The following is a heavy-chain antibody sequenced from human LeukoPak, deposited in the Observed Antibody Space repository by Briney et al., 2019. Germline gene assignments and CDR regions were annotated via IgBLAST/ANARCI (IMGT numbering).Heavy chain of an antibody. CDR1: GYTFIAYY. CDR2: INPNSGNT. V-gene: IGHV1-8*03. J-gene: IGHJ5*02. Sequence: GASVKVSCKASGYTFIAYYMFWVLQAPGQGLEWMGWINPNSGNTAYAQKFQGRITITRNTSISTVYMELSSLRSEDTAVYYCAREGDPWGQGTLVTVSS. CDR3: AREGDP.